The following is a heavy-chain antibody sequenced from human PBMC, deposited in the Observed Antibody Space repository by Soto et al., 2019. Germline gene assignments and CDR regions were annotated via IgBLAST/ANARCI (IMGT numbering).Heavy chain of an antibody. V-gene: IGHV1-8*01. CDR1: GYTFTSYD. J-gene: IGHJ3*02. Sequence: ASVKVSCKASGYTFTSYDINWVRQATRLGLEWMGWMKPNSSNTGYAQKFQGRVTMTRNTSISRAYMELSSLRSEDTALYYCARGTELTMAFEIWGQGTIITLSS. CDR2: MKPNSSNT. D-gene: IGHD1-7*01. CDR3: ARGTELTMAFEI.